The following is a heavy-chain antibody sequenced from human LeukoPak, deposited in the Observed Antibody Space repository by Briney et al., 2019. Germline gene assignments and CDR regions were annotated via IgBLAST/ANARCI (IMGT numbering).Heavy chain of an antibody. D-gene: IGHD1-26*01. CDR3: ARAPGATDLGGWFDP. J-gene: IGHJ5*02. Sequence: SETLSLTCTVSGGSISSGDYYWSWIRQPPGKGLEWIGYIYYSGSTYYNPSLKSRVTISVDTSKNQFSLKLSSVTAADTVVYYCARAPGATDLGGWFDPWGQGTLVTVSS. CDR1: GGSISSGDYY. CDR2: IYYSGST. V-gene: IGHV4-30-4*01.